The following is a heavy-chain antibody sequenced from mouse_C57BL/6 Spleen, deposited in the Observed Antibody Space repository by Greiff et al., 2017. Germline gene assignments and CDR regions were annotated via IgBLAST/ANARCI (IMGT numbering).Heavy chain of an antibody. D-gene: IGHD2-12*01. J-gene: IGHJ3*01. Sequence: QVQLQQSGAELARPGASVKLSCKASGYTFTSYGISWVKQRTGQGLEWIGEIYPRSGNTYYNEKFKGQATLTADKSSSTAYMELRSLTSEDSAVXFCARGRDEDDPAWFAYWGQGTLVTVSA. CDR3: ARGRDEDDPAWFAY. CDR1: GYTFTSYG. V-gene: IGHV1-81*01. CDR2: IYPRSGNT.